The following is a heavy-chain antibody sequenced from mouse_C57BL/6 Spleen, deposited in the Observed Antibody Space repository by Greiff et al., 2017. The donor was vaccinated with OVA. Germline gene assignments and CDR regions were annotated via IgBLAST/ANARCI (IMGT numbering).Heavy chain of an antibody. CDR2: INPNNGGT. CDR3: ARLYDGYYVFAY. V-gene: IGHV1-26*01. CDR1: GYTFTDYY. D-gene: IGHD2-3*01. J-gene: IGHJ3*01. Sequence: VQLQQSGPELVKPGASVKISCKASGYTFTDYYMNWVKQSHGKSLEWIGDINPNNGGTSYNQKFKGKATLTVDKSSSTAYMELRSLTSEDSAVYYCARLYDGYYVFAYWGQGTLVTVSA.